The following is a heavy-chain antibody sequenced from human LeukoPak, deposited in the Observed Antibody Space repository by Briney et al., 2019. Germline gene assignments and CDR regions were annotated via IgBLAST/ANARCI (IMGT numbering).Heavy chain of an antibody. D-gene: IGHD1-26*01. CDR1: GGSFSGYY. J-gene: IGHJ4*02. V-gene: IGHV4-34*01. CDR2: INHSGST. Sequence: PSETLSLTCAVYGGSFSGYYWSWIRQPPGKGLERIGEINHSGSTNYNPSLKCRVTISVDTSKNQFSLKLSSVTAADTAVYYCASDKIVGATHFDYWGQGTLVTVSS. CDR3: ASDKIVGATHFDY.